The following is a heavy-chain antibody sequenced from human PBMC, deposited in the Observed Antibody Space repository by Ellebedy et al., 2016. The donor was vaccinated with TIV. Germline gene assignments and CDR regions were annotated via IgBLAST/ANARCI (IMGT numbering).Heavy chain of an antibody. J-gene: IGHJ6*03. CDR1: GGTFSSYA. Sequence: SVKVSCXASGGTFSSYAISWVRQAPGQGLEWMGRIIPILGIANYAQKFQGRVTITADKSTSTAYMELSSLRSEDTAVYYCARDSWSNITIFGLPYYYYYMDVWGKGTTVTVSS. D-gene: IGHD3-3*01. CDR3: ARDSWSNITIFGLPYYYYYMDV. CDR2: IIPILGIA. V-gene: IGHV1-69*04.